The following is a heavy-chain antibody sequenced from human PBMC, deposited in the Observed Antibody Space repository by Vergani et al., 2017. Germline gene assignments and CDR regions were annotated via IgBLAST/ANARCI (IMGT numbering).Heavy chain of an antibody. Sequence: EVELVQSGPEMRKPGDSLKISCNGSEYCFGNYWIGWVRQKRGKGLEWMGIIYPADSHTRYSPSFQGQVTISTDKSMSTAFLQWDSVKASDTALYCCVRNTTCTNAWGQGALVIVSS. CDR2: IYPADSHT. CDR1: EYCFGNYW. J-gene: IGHJ5*02. D-gene: IGHD2-8*01. V-gene: IGHV5-51*03. CDR3: VRNTTCTNA.